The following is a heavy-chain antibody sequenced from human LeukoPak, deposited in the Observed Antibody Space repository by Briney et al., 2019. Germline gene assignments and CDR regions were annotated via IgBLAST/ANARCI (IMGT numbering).Heavy chain of an antibody. Sequence: GGSLRLSCAASGFTCSSYSMNGVRQAPGKGLEWVSSISSSSSYIYYADSVKGRFTISRDNAKNSLYLQMNSLRAEDTAVYYCARDLPVAVAGTGYDYWGQGPLVTVSS. CDR3: ARDLPVAVAGTGYDY. CDR1: GFTCSSYS. J-gene: IGHJ4*02. V-gene: IGHV3-21*01. CDR2: ISSSSSYI. D-gene: IGHD6-19*01.